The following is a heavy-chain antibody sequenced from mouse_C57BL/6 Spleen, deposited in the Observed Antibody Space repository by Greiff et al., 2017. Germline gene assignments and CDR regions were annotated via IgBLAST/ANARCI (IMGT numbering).Heavy chain of an antibody. D-gene: IGHD2-3*01. J-gene: IGHJ2*01. V-gene: IGHV5-9-1*02. CDR1: GFTFSSYA. CDR2: ISSGGDYI. CDR3: TRAPIYDGYSYFDY. Sequence: EVMLVESGEGLVKPGGSLKLSCAASGFTFSSYAMSWVRQTPEKRLEWVAYISSGGDYIYYADTVKGRFTISRDNARNTLYLQMSSLKSEDTAMYYCTRAPIYDGYSYFDYWGQGTTLTVSS.